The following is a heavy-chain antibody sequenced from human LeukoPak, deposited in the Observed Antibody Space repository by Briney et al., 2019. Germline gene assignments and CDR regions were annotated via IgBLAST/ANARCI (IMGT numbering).Heavy chain of an antibody. V-gene: IGHV3-23*01. D-gene: IGHD6-25*01. CDR1: GFTFSDYA. CDR2: ISGSGDRT. J-gene: IGHJ4*02. Sequence: GGSLRLSCAASGFTFSDYAMSWVHQAPGKGPEWISVISGSGDRTYYADSVKGRFTISRDISKNTLYLQMSSLRAEDTAVYYCASGYPVQHYFDYWGQGTLVTVSS. CDR3: ASGYPVQHYFDY.